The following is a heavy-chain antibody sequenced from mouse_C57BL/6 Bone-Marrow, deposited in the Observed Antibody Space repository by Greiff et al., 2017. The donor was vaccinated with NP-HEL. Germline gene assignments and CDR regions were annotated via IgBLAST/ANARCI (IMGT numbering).Heavy chain of an antibody. D-gene: IGHD1-1*01. CDR3: ARRGFRYYGRYWYFDV. Sequence: EVKLQESGPELVKPGASVKISCKASGYSFTDYNMNWVKQSNGKSLEWIGVINPNYGTTSYNQKFKGKATLTVDQSSSTAYMQLNSLTSEDSAVYYCARRGFRYYGRYWYFDVWGTGTTVTVSS. J-gene: IGHJ1*03. CDR1: GYSFTDYN. V-gene: IGHV1-39*01. CDR2: INPNYGTT.